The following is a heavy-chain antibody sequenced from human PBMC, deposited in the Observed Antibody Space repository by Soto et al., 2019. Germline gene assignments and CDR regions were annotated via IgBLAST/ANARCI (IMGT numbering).Heavy chain of an antibody. V-gene: IGHV3-23*01. D-gene: IGHD6-6*01. CDR2: INSGGST. J-gene: IGHJ4*02. CDR3: AKDRIEEYSSSSFDY. CDR1: RFTFSSFW. Sequence: GGSLRLSCAASRFTFSSFWFHWVRQAPGKGLVWVSHINSGGSTYYADSVEGRFTISRDNSKNTLYLQMNSLRAEDTAVYYCAKDRIEEYSSSSFDYWGQGTLVTVSS.